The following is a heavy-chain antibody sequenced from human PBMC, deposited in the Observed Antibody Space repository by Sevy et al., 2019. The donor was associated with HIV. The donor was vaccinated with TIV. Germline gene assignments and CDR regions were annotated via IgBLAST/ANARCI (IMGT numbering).Heavy chain of an antibody. D-gene: IGHD4-17*01. Sequence: GGSLRLTCAASGFTFSTYGMQWVRQAPGKGLEWVAVMWFDGSNTYYADSVKGRFTISRDIAKNTLHLQMNSLRAEDTAVYYCARDLEFYDYGDYGPAFMPDYWGQGTLVTVSS. CDR2: MWFDGSNT. CDR3: ARDLEFYDYGDYGPAFMPDY. J-gene: IGHJ4*02. CDR1: GFTFSTYG. V-gene: IGHV3-33*01.